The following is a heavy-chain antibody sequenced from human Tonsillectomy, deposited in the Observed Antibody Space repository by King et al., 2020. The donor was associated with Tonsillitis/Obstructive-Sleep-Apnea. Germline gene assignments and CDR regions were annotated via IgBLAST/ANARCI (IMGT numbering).Heavy chain of an antibody. J-gene: IGHJ6*03. CDR2: LFLNDEK. D-gene: IGHD3-3*01. V-gene: IGHV2-26*01. CDR1: GFSLSHARMG. CDR3: ARIREVVIIYYYMDV. Sequence: TFKESGPVLVKPTETLTLTCTVSGFSLSHARMGVSWIRQPPGKALEWLAHLFLNDEKTYSTSLKSRPTISKDTSKSQVVLTMTNMDPGDTATYYCARIREVVIIYYYMDVWGKGTTVTVSS.